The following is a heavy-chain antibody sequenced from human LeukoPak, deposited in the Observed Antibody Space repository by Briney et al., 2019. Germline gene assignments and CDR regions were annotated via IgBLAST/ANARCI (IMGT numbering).Heavy chain of an antibody. J-gene: IGHJ4*02. Sequence: SETLSLTCAVYGGSFSGYYWSWIRQPPGKGLEWIGEINRSGSTNYNPSLKSRVTISVDTSKNQFSLKLSSVTAADTAVYYCASSYYYDSSGYTPIDYWGQGTLVTVSS. CDR2: INRSGST. D-gene: IGHD3-22*01. CDR3: ASSYYYDSSGYTPIDY. V-gene: IGHV4-34*01. CDR1: GGSFSGYY.